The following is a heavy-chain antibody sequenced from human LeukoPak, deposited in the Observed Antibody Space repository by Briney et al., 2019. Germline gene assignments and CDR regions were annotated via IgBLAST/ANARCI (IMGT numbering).Heavy chain of an antibody. CDR2: FDPEDGET. CDR1: GYTLTELS. D-gene: IGHD3-3*01. V-gene: IGHV1-24*01. J-gene: IGHJ4*02. Sequence: ASVKVSCKVSGYTLTELSMHWVRQAPGKGLEWMGGFDPEDGETIYAQKFQGSVTMTEDTSTDTAYMELSSLRSEDTAVYYCATVHQGRFLECYFDYWGQGTLVTVSS. CDR3: ATVHQGRFLECYFDY.